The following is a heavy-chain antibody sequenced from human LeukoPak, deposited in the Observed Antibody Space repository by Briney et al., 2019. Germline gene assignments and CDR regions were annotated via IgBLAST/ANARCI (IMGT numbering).Heavy chain of an antibody. J-gene: IGHJ4*02. V-gene: IGHV1-46*01. CDR1: GYTFTGYY. D-gene: IGHD6-13*01. CDR2: INPGGGST. Sequence: ASVKVSCKASGYTFTGYYMHWVRQAPGQGLEWMGIINPGGGSTSYAQKFQGRVTMTRDTSTSTVYMELSSLRCEDTAVYYCARENQPAGARFFDYWGQGILVTVSS. CDR3: ARENQPAGARFFDY.